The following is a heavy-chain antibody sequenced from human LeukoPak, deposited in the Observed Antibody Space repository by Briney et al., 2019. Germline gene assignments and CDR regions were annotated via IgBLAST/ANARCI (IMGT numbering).Heavy chain of an antibody. V-gene: IGHV3-23*01. D-gene: IGHD6-13*01. CDR2: ISGSGGST. CDR1: GFTFSTYA. J-gene: IGHJ4*02. Sequence: PGGSLRLSCAASGFTFSTYAMSWVRQAPGRGLEWVSGISGSGGSTYYAGSVKGRFTISRDNSKNTPYLQMNSLGAEDTAVYYCAKDREQLPGPLDYWGQGTLVTVSS. CDR3: AKDREQLPGPLDY.